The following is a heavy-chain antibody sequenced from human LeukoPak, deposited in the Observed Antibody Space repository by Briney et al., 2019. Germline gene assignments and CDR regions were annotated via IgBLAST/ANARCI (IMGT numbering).Heavy chain of an antibody. CDR2: ISGSGDNT. D-gene: IGHD3-10*01. CDR3: ARLRGVGSGSYHYYYMDV. Sequence: GGSLRLSCAASGFTFSSHGMSWVRQAPGKGLEWVSTISGSGDNTYYADSVKGRFTISRDNSKNTLYLQMNSLRAEDTAVYYCARLRGVGSGSYHYYYMDVWGKGTTVTISS. CDR1: GFTFSSHG. V-gene: IGHV3-23*01. J-gene: IGHJ6*03.